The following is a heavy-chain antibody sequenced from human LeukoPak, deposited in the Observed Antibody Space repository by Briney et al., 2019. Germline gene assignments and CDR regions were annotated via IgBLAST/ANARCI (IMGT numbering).Heavy chain of an antibody. D-gene: IGHD3-10*01. CDR2: INHSGST. CDR3: ARDPPVVYYGSGGFDY. Sequence: SETLSLTCAVYGGSFSGYYWSWIRQPPGKGLEWIGEINHSGSTNYNPSLKSRVTISVDTSKNQFSLKLSSVTAADTAVYYCARDPPVVYYGSGGFDYWGQGTLVTVSS. CDR1: GGSFSGYY. J-gene: IGHJ4*02. V-gene: IGHV4-34*01.